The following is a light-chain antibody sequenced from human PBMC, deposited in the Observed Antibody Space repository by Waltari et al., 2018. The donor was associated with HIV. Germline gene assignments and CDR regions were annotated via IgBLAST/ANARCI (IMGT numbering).Light chain of an antibody. CDR1: QNIRIN. V-gene: IGKV1-39*01. CDR2: AAS. CDR3: QQSYTDPRT. Sequence: DIQMTQSPSSLSASVGDRVTITCRASQNIRINLNWYQQKPGKAPNLLIYAASSLQSGVPSRFSGSGSGTDFTLTISSLQPEDFATYHCQQSYTDPRTFGQGTKV. J-gene: IGKJ1*01.